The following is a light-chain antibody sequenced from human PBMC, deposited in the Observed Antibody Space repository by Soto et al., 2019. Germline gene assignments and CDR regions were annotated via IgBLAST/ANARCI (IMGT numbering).Light chain of an antibody. CDR2: EVT. Sequence: QSALTQPASVSGSPGQSITISCTGTSSDVGGYDFVSWYQQRPGKAPKLIIYEVTYRPSGVSDRFSGSKSGNTASLTISGLQAEDEGYYYCSSYTRATPPVFGGGTKLTVL. J-gene: IGLJ2*01. V-gene: IGLV2-14*01. CDR3: SSYTRATPPV. CDR1: SSDVGGYDF.